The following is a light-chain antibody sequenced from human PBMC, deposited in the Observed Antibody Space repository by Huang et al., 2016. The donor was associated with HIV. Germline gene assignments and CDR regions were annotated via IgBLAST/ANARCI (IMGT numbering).Light chain of an antibody. CDR2: DAS. Sequence: DIQMTQSPSSLSASVKDRVTITCQASHDITNYLNWYQQKPGKAPKLLIYDASKLETGVASRFSGSGSGTDFTFTISGLQPEDIATYYCQQHGDFPITVGQGTRLEIK. CDR3: QQHGDFPIT. CDR1: HDITNY. J-gene: IGKJ5*01. V-gene: IGKV1-33*01.